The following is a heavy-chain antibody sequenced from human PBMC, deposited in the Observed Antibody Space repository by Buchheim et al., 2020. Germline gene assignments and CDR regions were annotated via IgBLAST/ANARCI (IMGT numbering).Heavy chain of an antibody. J-gene: IGHJ4*02. CDR2: IIPILGIA. CDR3: ARGVGDWNDVDY. Sequence: QVQLVQSGAEVKKPGSSVKVSCKASGGTFSSYALSWVRQAPGQGLEWMGRIIPILGIANYAQKFQGRVTINADKSTSTAYMELSSLRSEDTAVYYCARGVGDWNDVDYWGQGTL. V-gene: IGHV1-69*04. CDR1: GGTFSSYA. D-gene: IGHD1-1*01.